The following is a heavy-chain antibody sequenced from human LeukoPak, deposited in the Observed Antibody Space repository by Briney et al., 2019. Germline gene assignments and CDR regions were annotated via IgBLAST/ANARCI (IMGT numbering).Heavy chain of an antibody. CDR3: ARDNGGPDDY. V-gene: IGHV3-7*01. CDR2: VKTDGSEK. D-gene: IGHD3-16*01. J-gene: IGHJ4*02. Sequence: PGGSLRLSCEASGFTFSNSWMTWVRQTPGKGLEWVANVKTDGSEKCYVDSVKGRFTISRDNAKNSLYLQMNSLRAEDTAVYYCARDNGGPDDYWGQGTLVTVSS. CDR1: GFTFSNSW.